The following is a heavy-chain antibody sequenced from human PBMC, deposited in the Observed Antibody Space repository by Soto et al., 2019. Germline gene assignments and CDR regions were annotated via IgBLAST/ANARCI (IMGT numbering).Heavy chain of an antibody. CDR2: IHHSGSM. J-gene: IGHJ1*01. CDR3: AIAPNPYGHFQY. Sequence: QVHLQESGPGLVKPSGTLSLTCAVSGASISSNDWWTWVRQPPGKGLEWIGDIHHSGSMNYNPSLRSRVTISMDKSKNQFSLNVNSVTATDTAVYYCAIAPNPYGHFQYWGQGALVTVSS. V-gene: IGHV4-4*02. D-gene: IGHD3-10*01. CDR1: GASISSNDW.